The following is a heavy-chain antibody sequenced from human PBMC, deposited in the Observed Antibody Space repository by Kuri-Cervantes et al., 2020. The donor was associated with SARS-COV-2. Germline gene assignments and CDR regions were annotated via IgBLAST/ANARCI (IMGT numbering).Heavy chain of an antibody. CDR3: ARVKSVVTPDIDY. J-gene: IGHJ4*02. V-gene: IGHV4-34*01. Sequence: GSLRLSCAVYGGSFSGYYWSWIRQPPGKGLEWIGETNHSGSTNYNPSLKSRVTISVDTSKNQFSLKLSSVTAADTAVYCCARVKSVVTPDIDYWGQGTLVTVSS. CDR2: TNHSGST. D-gene: IGHD4-23*01. CDR1: GGSFSGYY.